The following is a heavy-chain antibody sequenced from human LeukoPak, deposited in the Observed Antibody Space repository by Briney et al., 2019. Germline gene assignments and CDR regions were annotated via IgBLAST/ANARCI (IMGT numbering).Heavy chain of an antibody. CDR1: GFTFSDRY. CDR2: ISSSSHYT. D-gene: IGHD1-14*01. V-gene: IGHV3-11*05. J-gene: IGHJ4*02. Sequence: GGSLRLSCAASGFTFSDRYMGWVRQAPGKGLAWVSYISSSSHYTNYEASVRGRFIISRDNARDSVYLQTNSLRVEDTAIYYCVTETTEGAKDYWGQGTLVTVSS. CDR3: VTETTEGAKDY.